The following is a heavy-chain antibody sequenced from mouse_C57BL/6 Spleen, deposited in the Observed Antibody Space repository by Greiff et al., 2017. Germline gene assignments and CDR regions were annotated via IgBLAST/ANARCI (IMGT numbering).Heavy chain of an antibody. CDR3: ARSKYYGSSYGNYFDY. CDR2: IYPGDGDT. CDR1: GYAFSSSW. D-gene: IGHD1-1*01. J-gene: IGHJ2*01. Sequence: QVQLQQSGPELVKPGASVKISCKASGYAFSSSWMNWVKQRPGKGLEWIGRIYPGDGDTNYNGKFKGKATLTADKSSSTAYMQLSSLTSEDSAVYFCARSKYYGSSYGNYFDYWGQGTTLTVSS. V-gene: IGHV1-82*01.